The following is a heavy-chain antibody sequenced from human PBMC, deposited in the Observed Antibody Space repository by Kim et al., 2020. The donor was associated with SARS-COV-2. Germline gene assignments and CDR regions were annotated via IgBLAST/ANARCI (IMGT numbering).Heavy chain of an antibody. Sequence: STSYAQKFQGRVTMTRDTSTSTVYMELSSLRSEDTAVYYCARVVATIPDYWGQGTLVTVSS. J-gene: IGHJ4*02. V-gene: IGHV1-46*01. D-gene: IGHD5-12*01. CDR3: ARVVATIPDY. CDR2: ST.